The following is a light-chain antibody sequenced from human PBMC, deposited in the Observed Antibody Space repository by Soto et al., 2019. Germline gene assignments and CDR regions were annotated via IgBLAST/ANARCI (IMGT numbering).Light chain of an antibody. V-gene: IGKV1-5*03. CDR1: QSVSSY. CDR3: QQYDSYPCV. Sequence: DIQMTQSPSTLSASVGERVTGTCXASQSVSSYLAWYQQKPGKAPKLLIYLASRLETGVPSRFSGSGSGTDFTLTINSLQPEDFATYYCQQYDSYPCVFGQGTKVDI. J-gene: IGKJ1*01. CDR2: LAS.